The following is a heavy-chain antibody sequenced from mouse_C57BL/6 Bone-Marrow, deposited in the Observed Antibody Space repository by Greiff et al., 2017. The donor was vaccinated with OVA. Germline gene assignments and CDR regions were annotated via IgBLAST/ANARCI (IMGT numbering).Heavy chain of an antibody. CDR3: ARSGNHEEFAY. D-gene: IGHD2-1*01. CDR2: IDPNSGGT. CDR1: GYTFTSYW. V-gene: IGHV1-72*01. J-gene: IGHJ3*01. Sequence: QVQLKQPGAELVKPGASVKLSCKASGYTFTSYWMHWVKQRPGRGLEWIGRIDPNSGGTKYNEKFKSKATLTVDKPSSTAYMQLSSLTSEDSAVYYCARSGNHEEFAYWGQGTLVTVSA.